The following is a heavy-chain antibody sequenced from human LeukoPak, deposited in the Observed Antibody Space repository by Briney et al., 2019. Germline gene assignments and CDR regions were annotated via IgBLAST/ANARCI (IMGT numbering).Heavy chain of an antibody. CDR2: IYPGDYET. Sequence: GESLKISCEGSGYSFSNYWIGWVRQMPGKGLEWMGIIYPGDYETRYSPSSRGLVTISVDKSISTAYLQWSSLKASDTAMYYCAIPPGYCGNDCSFDHWGQGTLVTVSS. V-gene: IGHV5-51*01. CDR1: GYSFSNYW. CDR3: AIPPGYCGNDCSFDH. J-gene: IGHJ4*02. D-gene: IGHD2-21*02.